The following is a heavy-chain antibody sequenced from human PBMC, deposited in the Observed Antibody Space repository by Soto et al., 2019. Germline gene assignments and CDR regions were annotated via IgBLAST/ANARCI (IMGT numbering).Heavy chain of an antibody. CDR2: IYYSGST. J-gene: IGHJ6*02. Sequence: SETLSLTCTVSGGSISSYYWSWIRQPPGKGLEWIGYIYYSGSTNYNPSLKSRVTISVDTSKNQFSLKLSSVTAADTAVYYCARAPGGNPRAVLYYGMDVWGQGTTVTVSS. D-gene: IGHD2-15*01. V-gene: IGHV4-59*01. CDR3: ARAPGGNPRAVLYYGMDV. CDR1: GGSISSYY.